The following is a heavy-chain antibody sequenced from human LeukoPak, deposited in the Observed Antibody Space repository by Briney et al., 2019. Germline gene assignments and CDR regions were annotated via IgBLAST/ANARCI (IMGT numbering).Heavy chain of an antibody. D-gene: IGHD6-19*01. V-gene: IGHV5-51*01. CDR3: ARDFSSGWFWRAGSERGGNAFDI. CDR1: GYSFTSYW. CDR2: IYPGDSDT. Sequence: GESLKISCKGSGYSFTSYWIGWVRQMPGKGLEWMGIIYPGDSDTRYSPSFQGQVTISADKSISTAYLQWSSLKASDTAMYYCARDFSSGWFWRAGSERGGNAFDIWGQGTMVTVSS. J-gene: IGHJ3*02.